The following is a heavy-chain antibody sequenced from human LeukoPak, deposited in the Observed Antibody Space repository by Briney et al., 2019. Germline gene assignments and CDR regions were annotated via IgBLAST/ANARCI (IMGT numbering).Heavy chain of an antibody. V-gene: IGHV4-34*01. J-gene: IGHJ4*02. Sequence: NPSETLSLTCAVYGGSFSGYYWSWIRQPPGKGLEWIGEINHSGSTNYNPSLKSRVTISVDTSKNQFSLKLSSVTAADTAVYYCARGGWQPFDYWGQGTLVTVSS. D-gene: IGHD2-15*01. CDR1: GGSFSGYY. CDR2: INHSGST. CDR3: ARGGWQPFDY.